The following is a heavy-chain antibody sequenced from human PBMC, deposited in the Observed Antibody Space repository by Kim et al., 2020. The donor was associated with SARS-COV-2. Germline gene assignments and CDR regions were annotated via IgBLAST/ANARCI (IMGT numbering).Heavy chain of an antibody. D-gene: IGHD3-9*01. CDR3: AKGSGRDFDWLDY. J-gene: IGHJ4*02. V-gene: IGHV3-33*06. CDR2: ICNDGSNE. CDR1: GFTFSRYG. Sequence: GGSLRLSCAASGFTFSRYGFHWVRQAPGKGLEGVAVICNDGSNENYADSVKGRFTISRDNSKNTLYLQMDSLRAEDTAVYYCAKGSGRDFDWLDYWGQGTLVTVSS.